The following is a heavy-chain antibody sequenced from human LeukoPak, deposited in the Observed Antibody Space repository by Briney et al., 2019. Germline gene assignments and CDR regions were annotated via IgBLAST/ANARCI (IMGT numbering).Heavy chain of an antibody. CDR1: GGSISSSSYY. CDR3: AIWYYYGSGFDP. CDR2: IYYSGST. Sequence: SETLFLTCTVSGGSISSSSYYWGWIRQPPGKGLEWIGSIYYSGSTYYNPSLKSRVTISVDTSKNQFSLKLSSVTAADTAVYYCAIWYYYGSGFDPWGQGTLVTVSS. J-gene: IGHJ5*02. D-gene: IGHD3-10*01. V-gene: IGHV4-39*01.